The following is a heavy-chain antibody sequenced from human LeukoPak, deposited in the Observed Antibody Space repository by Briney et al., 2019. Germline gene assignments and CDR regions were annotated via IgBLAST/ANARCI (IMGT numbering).Heavy chain of an antibody. CDR2: IYYSGST. D-gene: IGHD3-22*01. J-gene: IGHJ4*02. V-gene: IGHV4-59*01. CDR3: AREGVYYYDSSGYSYYFDY. CDR1: GGSISSYH. Sequence: SETLSLTCTVSGGSISSYHWSWIRQPPGKGLEWIGYIYYSGSTNYNPSLKSRVTISVDTSKNQFSLKLSSVTAADTAVYYCAREGVYYYDSSGYSYYFDYWGQGTLVTVSS.